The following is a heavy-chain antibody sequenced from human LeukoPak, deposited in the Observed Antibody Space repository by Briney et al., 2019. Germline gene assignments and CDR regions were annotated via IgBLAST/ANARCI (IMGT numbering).Heavy chain of an antibody. V-gene: IGHV3-73*01. D-gene: IGHD3-22*01. CDR3: TSLYDSSRP. CDR2: IRSKANNYAT. J-gene: IGHJ5*02. CDR1: GFTFSDSG. Sequence: GGSLRLFCAASGFTFSDSGMDWVRQASGKGLEWVGRIRSKANNYATTYAASVKGRFTISRDDSKNTAFLQMNSLKSEDTAVYYCTSLYDSSRPWGQGTLVTVSS.